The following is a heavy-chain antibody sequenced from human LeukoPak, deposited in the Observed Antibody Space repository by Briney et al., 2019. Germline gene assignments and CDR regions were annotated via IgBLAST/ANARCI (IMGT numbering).Heavy chain of an antibody. CDR2: IYYSGST. Sequence: SETLSLTCTVSGGSISSYYWSWIRQPPGKGLEWIGYIYYSGSTNYNLSLKSRVTISVDTSKNQFSLKLSSVTAADTAVYYCARCGGDCYYSPAFDIWGQGTMVTVSS. D-gene: IGHD2-21*02. V-gene: IGHV4-59*01. CDR3: ARCGGDCYYSPAFDI. J-gene: IGHJ3*02. CDR1: GGSISSYY.